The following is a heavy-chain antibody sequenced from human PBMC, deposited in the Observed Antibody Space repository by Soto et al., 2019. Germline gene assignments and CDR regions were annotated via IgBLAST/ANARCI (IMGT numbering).Heavy chain of an antibody. Sequence: QAQLMQSGAEVKEPGSSVKVSCKASGGTFSGYAISWVRQAPGQGLEWLGGIIPIFGITNYAQKFQNRLTIAADESSATVYMDLRSLTPEDSAIYYCARDPRSITGTTSSEDFQHWGQGTLVSVS. V-gene: IGHV1-69*01. CDR2: IIPIFGIT. D-gene: IGHD1-1*01. CDR1: GGTFSGYA. J-gene: IGHJ1*01. CDR3: ARDPRSITGTTSSEDFQH.